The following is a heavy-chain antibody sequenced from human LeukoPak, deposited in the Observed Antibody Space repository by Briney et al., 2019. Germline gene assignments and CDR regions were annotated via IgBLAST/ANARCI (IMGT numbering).Heavy chain of an antibody. J-gene: IGHJ4*02. D-gene: IGHD3-22*01. V-gene: IGHV3-21*01. Sequence: GGSLRLSCAASGFTFSTYSMNWVRQAPGKGPEWVSSISSGSSFIYYADSVKGRFTISRDNAKNSLFLQMNSLRAEDTAVYYCARESSGYFYWGQGTLVTVSS. CDR3: ARESSGYFY. CDR1: GFTFSTYS. CDR2: ISSGSSFI.